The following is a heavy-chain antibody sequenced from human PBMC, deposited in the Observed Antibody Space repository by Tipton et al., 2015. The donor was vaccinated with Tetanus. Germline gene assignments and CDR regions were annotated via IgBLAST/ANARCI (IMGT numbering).Heavy chain of an antibody. CDR3: TSTWGGPDYYGMDV. CDR1: GGSVRSGDYQ. V-gene: IGHV4-61*08. J-gene: IGHJ6*02. CDR2: ISYSGST. D-gene: IGHD3-10*01. Sequence: TLSLTCTVSGGSVRSGDYQWNWIRQPPGKGLEWLAYISYSGSTNSNYALKSRITISRDTSKNQISLKLTSVTAADTAVYYCTSTWGGPDYYGMDVWGQGTTVTVSS.